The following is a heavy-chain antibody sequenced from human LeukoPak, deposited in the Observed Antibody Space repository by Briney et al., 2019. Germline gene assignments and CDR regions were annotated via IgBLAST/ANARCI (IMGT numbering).Heavy chain of an antibody. Sequence: GGSLRLSCAASGFTFSSYAMSWVRQTPGKGLEWVAAISKSSSATYYAGSVKGRFTISRDNSKNTLYLQMISLRAEDTALYYCAKGYSGYDYWAFDIWGQGTMVTVSS. CDR1: GFTFSSYA. CDR2: ISKSSSAT. J-gene: IGHJ3*02. D-gene: IGHD5-12*01. CDR3: AKGYSGYDYWAFDI. V-gene: IGHV3-23*01.